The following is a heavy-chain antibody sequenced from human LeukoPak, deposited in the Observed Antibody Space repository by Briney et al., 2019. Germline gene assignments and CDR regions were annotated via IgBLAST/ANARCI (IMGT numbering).Heavy chain of an antibody. V-gene: IGHV3-23*01. CDR2: ISGSGGST. CDR1: GFTFSSYA. Sequence: PGGSLRLSCAASGFTFSSYAMSWVRQAPGKGLEWVSAISGSGGSTYYADSVKGRFTISRDNSKNTLYLQMNRLRAEDTGVYYCEKAHYDFWSGPSGSSYGMDGWGQGSTVTVYS. D-gene: IGHD3-3*01. CDR3: EKAHYDFWSGPSGSSYGMDG. J-gene: IGHJ6*02.